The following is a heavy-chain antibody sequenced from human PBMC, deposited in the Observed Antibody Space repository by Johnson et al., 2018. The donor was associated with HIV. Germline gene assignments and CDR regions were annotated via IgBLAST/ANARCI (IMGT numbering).Heavy chain of an antibody. D-gene: IGHD5-18*01. V-gene: IGHV3-13*01. Sequence: VQLVESGGGLVQPGGSLRLSCAASGFAFSSYDMHWVRQATGKGLEWVSAIGTAGDTYYPGSVKGRFTISRENAKNSLYLQMNSLRAEDTAVYYCARAIVTPDEVAFDIWGQGTLVTVSS. J-gene: IGHJ3*02. CDR1: GFAFSSYD. CDR3: ARAIVTPDEVAFDI. CDR2: IGTAGDT.